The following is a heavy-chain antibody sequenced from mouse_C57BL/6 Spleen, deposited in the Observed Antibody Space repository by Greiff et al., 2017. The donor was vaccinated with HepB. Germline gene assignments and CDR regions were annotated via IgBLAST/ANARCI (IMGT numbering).Heavy chain of an antibody. J-gene: IGHJ3*01. CDR2: IDPENGDT. V-gene: IGHV14-4*01. CDR3: TTERLLFAD. Sequence: VQLQQSGAELVRPGASVKLSCTASGFNIKDDYMHWVKQRPEQGLEWIGWIDPENGDTEYASNFQGKATITADTSSNTAYLQLSSLTSEDTAVYYCTTERLLFADWGQGTLVTVSA. CDR1: GFNIKDDY.